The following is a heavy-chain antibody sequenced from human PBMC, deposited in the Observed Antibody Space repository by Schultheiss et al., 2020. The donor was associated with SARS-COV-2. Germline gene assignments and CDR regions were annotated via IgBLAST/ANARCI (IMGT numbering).Heavy chain of an antibody. CDR3: ARDSGYDDGPASYYYYGMDV. J-gene: IGHJ6*02. Sequence: GESLKISCAASGFTFSSYWMSWVRQAPGKGLEWVANIKQDGSEKYYVDSLKGRFTISRDNAKNSLYLQMNSLRAEDTAVYYCARDSGYDDGPASYYYYGMDVWGQGTTVTVSS. D-gene: IGHD5-12*01. CDR1: GFTFSSYW. V-gene: IGHV3-7*03. CDR2: IKQDGSEK.